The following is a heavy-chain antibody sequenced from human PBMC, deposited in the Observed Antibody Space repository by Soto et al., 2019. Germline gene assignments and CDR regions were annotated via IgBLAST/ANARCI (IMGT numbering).Heavy chain of an antibody. D-gene: IGHD4-17*01. V-gene: IGHV3-30-3*01. CDR1: GFTFSSYA. CDR3: ARGVMTTVTTRYFDL. J-gene: IGHJ2*01. Sequence: QVQLVESGGGVVQPGRSLRLSCAASGFTFSSYAMHWVRQAPGKGLEWVAVISYDGSNKYYADSVKGRFTISRDNSKKTLYLQMNSLRAEDTAVYYCARGVMTTVTTRYFDLWGRGTLVTVSS. CDR2: ISYDGSNK.